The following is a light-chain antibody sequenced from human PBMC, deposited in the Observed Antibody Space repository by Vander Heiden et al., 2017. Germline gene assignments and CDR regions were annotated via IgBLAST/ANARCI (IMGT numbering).Light chain of an antibody. CDR3: QQYNSYSRT. V-gene: IGKV1-5*03. J-gene: IGKJ1*01. CDR1: QSISSW. CDR2: KAS. Sequence: DIQMPQSPSTLSASVGDRVTITCRASQSISSWLAWYQQKPGKAPKLLVYKASSLESGVPSRFSGSGSGTEFTLTISSLQPDDFATYYCQQYNSYSRTFAQGTKVEIK.